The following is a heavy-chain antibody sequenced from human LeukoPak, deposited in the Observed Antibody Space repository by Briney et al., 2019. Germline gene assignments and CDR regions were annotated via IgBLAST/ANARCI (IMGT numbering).Heavy chain of an antibody. Sequence: ASVKVSCKASGYTFTSYGISWVRQAPGQGLEWMGWISAYNGNTNYAQKFQGRVTMTRDTSISTAYMELSRLRSDDTAVYYCARYSNNDAFDIWGQGTMVTVSS. D-gene: IGHD4-11*01. V-gene: IGHV1-18*01. CDR3: ARYSNNDAFDI. CDR1: GYTFTSYG. CDR2: ISAYNGNT. J-gene: IGHJ3*02.